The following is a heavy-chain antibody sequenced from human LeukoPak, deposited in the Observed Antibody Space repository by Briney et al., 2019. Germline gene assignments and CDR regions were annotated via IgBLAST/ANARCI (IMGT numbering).Heavy chain of an antibody. J-gene: IGHJ4*02. D-gene: IGHD3-3*01. CDR1: GFTFRNAW. Sequence: GGSLRLSCAASGFTFRNAWMSWVRQAPGKGLEWVGRIKSKTDGGTTDYAAPVKGRFTISRDDSKNTLYLQMNSLKTEDTAVYYCTTLDYDFWSGYPPFDYWGQGTLVTVSS. V-gene: IGHV3-15*01. CDR3: TTLDYDFWSGYPPFDY. CDR2: IKSKTDGGTT.